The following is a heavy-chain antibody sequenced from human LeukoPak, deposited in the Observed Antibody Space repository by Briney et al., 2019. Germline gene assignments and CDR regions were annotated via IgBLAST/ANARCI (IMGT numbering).Heavy chain of an antibody. J-gene: IGHJ6*03. CDR2: ISAYNGDT. V-gene: IGHV1-18*01. D-gene: IGHD3-22*01. Sequence: ASVKVSCKASGYTFTSYGISWVRQAPGQGLEWMGWISAYNGDTNYAQKLQGRVTMTTDASTSTAYMELRSLRSDDTAVYYCARGRSLAGDSSGYSGLYYYYYMDVWGKGTTVTVSS. CDR3: ARGRSLAGDSSGYSGLYYYYYMDV. CDR1: GYTFTSYG.